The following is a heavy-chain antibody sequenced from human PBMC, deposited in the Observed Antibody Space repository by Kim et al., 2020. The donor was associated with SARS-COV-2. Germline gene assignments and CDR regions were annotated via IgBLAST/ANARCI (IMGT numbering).Heavy chain of an antibody. V-gene: IGHV3-74*01. Sequence: GGSLRLSCAASGFSFSSYWMHWVRQAPGKGPVWVSRIHTYETNIRYADSVKGRFTISRNNAKNKLFLQMNSMRAEDTAVYYCARDQTESGPTTFDYWGQGTLVTVS. D-gene: IGHD1-26*01. CDR2: IHTYETNI. CDR1: GFSFSSYW. CDR3: ARDQTESGPTTFDY. J-gene: IGHJ4*02.